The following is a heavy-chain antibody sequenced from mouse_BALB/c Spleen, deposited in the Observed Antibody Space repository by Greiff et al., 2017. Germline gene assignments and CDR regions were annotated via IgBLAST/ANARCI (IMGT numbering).Heavy chain of an antibody. CDR3: ARNYGNYWYFDV. V-gene: IGHV14-3*02. J-gene: IGHJ1*01. CDR2: IDPANGNT. Sequence: EVKLQESGAELVKPGASVKLSCTASGFNIKDTYMHWVKQRPEQGLEWIGRIDPANGNTKYDPKFQGKATITADTSSNTAYLQLSSLTSEDTAVYYCARNYGNYWYFDVWGAGTTVTVSS. CDR1: GFNIKDTY. D-gene: IGHD2-1*01.